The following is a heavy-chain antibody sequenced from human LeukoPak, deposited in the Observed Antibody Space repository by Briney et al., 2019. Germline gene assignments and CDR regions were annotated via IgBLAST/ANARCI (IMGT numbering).Heavy chain of an antibody. Sequence: PSETLSLTCTVSGGSISSSDYYWGWIRQPPGKGLEWIGSIYYSGSTYYNPSLKSRVAISVDTSKNQFSLKLSSVTAADTAVYYCARHTRWGRLQLDYWGQGTLVTVSS. CDR2: IYYSGST. D-gene: IGHD5-24*01. J-gene: IGHJ4*02. CDR3: ARHTRWGRLQLDY. V-gene: IGHV4-39*01. CDR1: GGSISSSDYY.